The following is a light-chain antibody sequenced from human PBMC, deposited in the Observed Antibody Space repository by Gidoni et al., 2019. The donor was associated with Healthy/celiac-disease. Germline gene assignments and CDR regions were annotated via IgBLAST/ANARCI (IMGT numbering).Light chain of an antibody. V-gene: IGKV3-11*01. CDR2: DAS. CDR3: QQRSNWPPSRT. Sequence: IVFTQSPATLSLSPGDRATHSCRASQRVSSYLAWYQQKPGQAPRLLIYDASNRATGSPARFSGSGSGTDFTLTISSLEPEDFAVYYCQQRSNWPPSRTFGGGTKVEIK. CDR1: QRVSSY. J-gene: IGKJ4*01.